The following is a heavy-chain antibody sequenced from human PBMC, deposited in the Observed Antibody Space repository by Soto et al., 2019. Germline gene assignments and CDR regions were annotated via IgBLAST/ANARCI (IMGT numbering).Heavy chain of an antibody. J-gene: IGHJ1*01. V-gene: IGHV1-3*01. CDR2: INAGSGNT. CDR1: GYTFTSHA. Sequence: QVQLVQSGAEVKEPGASMKVSCKASGYTFTSHAIHWVRQAPGQRLEWMGRINAGSGNTRYSEKFQFRVAMTRDTPATTAYVELSSLRSEDTGVYYCARAASIAASGIFFQHWGQGTPVIVSS. CDR3: ARAASIAASGIFFQH. D-gene: IGHD3-3*02.